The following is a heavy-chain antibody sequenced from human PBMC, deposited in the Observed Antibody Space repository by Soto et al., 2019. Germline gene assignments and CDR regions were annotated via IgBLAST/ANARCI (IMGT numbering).Heavy chain of an antibody. D-gene: IGHD3-9*01. CDR1: GFTFSSYA. J-gene: IGHJ6*02. CDR3: ARARALRYFDWLFPNPHYSALYYYYYGMDV. Sequence: QVQLVESGGGVVQPGRSLRLSCAASGFTFSSYAMHWVRQAPGKGLEWVAVISYDGSNKYYADSVKGRFTISRDNSKNTLYLQMNSLRAEDTAVYYCARARALRYFDWLFPNPHYSALYYYYYGMDVWGQGTTVTVSS. V-gene: IGHV3-30-3*01. CDR2: ISYDGSNK.